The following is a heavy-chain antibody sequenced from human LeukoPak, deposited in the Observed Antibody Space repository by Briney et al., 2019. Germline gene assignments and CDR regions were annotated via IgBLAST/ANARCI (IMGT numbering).Heavy chain of an antibody. CDR1: GFTFSSYA. V-gene: IGHV3-23*01. CDR3: ARDFRGSYSLDY. J-gene: IGHJ4*02. CDR2: ISGSGGST. Sequence: GGSLRLSCAASGFTFSSYAMSWVRQAPGKGLEWVSAISGSGGSTYYADSVKGRFTISRDNSKNTLYLQMNSLRAEDTAVYYCARDFRGSYSLDYWGQGTLVTVSS. D-gene: IGHD1-26*01.